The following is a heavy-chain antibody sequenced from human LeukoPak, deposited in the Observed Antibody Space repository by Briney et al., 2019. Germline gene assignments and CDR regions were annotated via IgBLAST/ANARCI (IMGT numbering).Heavy chain of an antibody. CDR3: AKDGSHDSWSGYYVDY. V-gene: IGHV3-30*02. J-gene: IGHJ4*02. CDR1: GFTFSSYG. CDR2: IRYDGSNK. D-gene: IGHD3-3*01. Sequence: GGSLRLSCAASGFTFSSYGMHWVRQAPGKGLEWAAFIRYDGSNKYYADSVKGRFTISRDNSKNTLYLQMNSLRAEDTAVYYCAKDGSHDSWSGYYVDYWGQGTLVTVSS.